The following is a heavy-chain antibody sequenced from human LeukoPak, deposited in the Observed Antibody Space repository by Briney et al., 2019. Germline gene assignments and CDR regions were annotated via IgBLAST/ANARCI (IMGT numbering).Heavy chain of an antibody. V-gene: IGHV1-46*01. D-gene: IGHD2-21*02. CDR2: INPSGGGT. CDR1: GYTFIGYH. Sequence: GASVKISCKASGYTFIGYHMYWVRQALGQGLEWMGRINPSGGGTRYAQKFQGRVTLTRDMSTSTVYMELSSLRSDDTAVYYCARDPCGGDCYFDYWGQGTLVTVSS. J-gene: IGHJ4*02. CDR3: ARDPCGGDCYFDY.